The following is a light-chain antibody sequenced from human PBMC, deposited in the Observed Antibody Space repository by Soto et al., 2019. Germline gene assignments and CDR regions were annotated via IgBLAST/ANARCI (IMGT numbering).Light chain of an antibody. CDR1: QSVSSK. V-gene: IGKV3D-15*01. Sequence: EIVMTQSPATLSVSPGEGATLSCRASQSVSSKLAWYQQKPGQAPRLLISGASMRASGVPVRFIGSGSGTDFTLTITRLEPEDFAVYYCQQYGGSPITFGLGTRLEIK. CDR3: QQYGGSPIT. CDR2: GAS. J-gene: IGKJ5*01.